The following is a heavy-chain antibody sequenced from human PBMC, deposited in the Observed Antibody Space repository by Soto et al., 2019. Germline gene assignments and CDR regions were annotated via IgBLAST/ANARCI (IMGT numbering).Heavy chain of an antibody. CDR2: INRSGST. CDR1: GGSFSGYY. J-gene: IGHJ4*02. Sequence: SEALSLTCGVYGGSFSGYYWSWIRQPPGKGLEWIGEINRSGSTNYNPSLKSRVNISVDPSKNQFSLKLSSVTAADTAVYYCARGDGDKTFDYWGQGTLVTVSS. V-gene: IGHV4-34*01. CDR3: ARGDGDKTFDY. D-gene: IGHD4-17*01.